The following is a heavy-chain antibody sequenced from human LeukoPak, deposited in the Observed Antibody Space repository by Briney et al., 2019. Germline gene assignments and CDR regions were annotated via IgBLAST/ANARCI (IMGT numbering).Heavy chain of an antibody. CDR3: ARDPTSSWETAFDI. D-gene: IGHD1-26*01. V-gene: IGHV3-21*01. CDR1: GFTFNSYA. J-gene: IGHJ3*02. Sequence: GGSLRLSCAAPGFTFNSYAMKWVRQAPGKGLEWVSSISSGTSYIYYADSVKGRFTISRDNAKNSLYLQMNSLRAEDTAVYYCARDPTSSWETAFDIWGQGTMVTVSS. CDR2: ISSGTSYI.